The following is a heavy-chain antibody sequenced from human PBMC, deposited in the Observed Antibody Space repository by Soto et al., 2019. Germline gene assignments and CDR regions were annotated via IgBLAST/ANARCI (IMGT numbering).Heavy chain of an antibody. CDR2: INAGNGNT. CDR3: ARNYGAESGYWFDP. J-gene: IGHJ5*02. Sequence: ASVKVSCKASGYTFTSYAVHWVRQAPGQRLEWMGWINAGNGNTKYSQKFQGRVTITRDTSASTAYMELSSLRSEDTAVYYCARNYGAESGYWFDPWGQGTLVTVSS. CDR1: GYTFTSYA. V-gene: IGHV1-3*01. D-gene: IGHD4-17*01.